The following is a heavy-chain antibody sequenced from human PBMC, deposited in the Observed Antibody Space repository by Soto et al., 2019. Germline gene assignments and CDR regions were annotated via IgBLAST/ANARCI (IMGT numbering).Heavy chain of an antibody. Sequence: QVQLQESGPGLVKPSQTLSLTCTVSGGSISSGDYYWSWIRQPPGKGLEWIGYIYYSGSTYYNPSLKSRFTISVDTSKNQFSLKLSSVTAADTAVYYWARGGGVFWRPVVWWGQGTLVTVSS. J-gene: IGHJ4*02. V-gene: IGHV4-30-4*01. CDR3: ARGGGVFWRPVVW. D-gene: IGHD2-8*02. CDR1: GGSISSGDYY. CDR2: IYYSGST.